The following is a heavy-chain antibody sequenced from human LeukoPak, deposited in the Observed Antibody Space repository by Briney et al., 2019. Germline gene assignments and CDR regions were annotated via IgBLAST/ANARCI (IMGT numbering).Heavy chain of an antibody. Sequence: GGSLRLSCAASGFTVSSNYMSWVRQAPGKGLEWVSVIYSGGSTYYADSVKGRFTISRDNSKNTLYLQMNSLRAEDTAVYYCAREGTYYYDSSGYSTGALDYWGQGTLVTVSS. CDR2: IYSGGST. J-gene: IGHJ4*02. CDR1: GFTVSSNY. CDR3: AREGTYYYDSSGYSTGALDY. D-gene: IGHD3-22*01. V-gene: IGHV3-53*05.